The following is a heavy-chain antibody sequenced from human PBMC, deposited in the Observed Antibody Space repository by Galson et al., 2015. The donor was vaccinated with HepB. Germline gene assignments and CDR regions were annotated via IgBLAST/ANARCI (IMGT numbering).Heavy chain of an antibody. CDR2: INSDGSST. V-gene: IGHV3-74*01. J-gene: IGHJ4*02. CDR1: GFTFSSYW. CDR3: AREWDYYDSSGEPDY. D-gene: IGHD3-22*01. Sequence: SLRLSCAASGFTFSSYWMHWVRQAPGKGLVWVSRINSDGSSTSYAVSVKGRFAISRDNAKNTLYLQMNSLRAEDTAVYYCAREWDYYDSSGEPDYWGQGTLVTVSS.